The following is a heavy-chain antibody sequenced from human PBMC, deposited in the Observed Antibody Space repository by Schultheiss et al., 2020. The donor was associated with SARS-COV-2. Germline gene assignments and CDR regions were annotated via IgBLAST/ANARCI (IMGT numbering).Heavy chain of an antibody. CDR3: ARHGTEGWYFDY. V-gene: IGHV4-34*01. Sequence: SETLSLTCAVYGGSFSGYYWSWIRQPPGKGLEWIGEINHSGSTYYNPSLKSRVTISVDTSKNQFSLKLSSVTAADTAVYYCARHGTEGWYFDYWGQGTLVTVSS. CDR2: INHSGST. CDR1: GGSFSGYY. D-gene: IGHD3/OR15-3a*01. J-gene: IGHJ4*02.